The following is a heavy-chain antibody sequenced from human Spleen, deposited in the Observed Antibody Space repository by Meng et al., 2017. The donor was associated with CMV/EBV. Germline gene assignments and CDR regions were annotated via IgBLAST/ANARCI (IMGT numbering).Heavy chain of an antibody. Sequence: NASGYTFTSYAMHWVRQAPGQRLEWMGWINAGNGNTKYSQKFQGRVTITRDTSASTAYMELSSLRSEDTAVYYCARGKLSILGVFDYWGQGTLVTVSS. CDR2: INAGNGNT. CDR1: GYTFTSYA. V-gene: IGHV1-3*01. D-gene: IGHD3-16*02. J-gene: IGHJ4*02. CDR3: ARGKLSILGVFDY.